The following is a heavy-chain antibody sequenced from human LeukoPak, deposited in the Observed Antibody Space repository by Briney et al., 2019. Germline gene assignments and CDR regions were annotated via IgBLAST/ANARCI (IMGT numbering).Heavy chain of an antibody. CDR3: ARVVTLFGVASPRGGYYFDY. J-gene: IGHJ4*02. D-gene: IGHD3-3*01. V-gene: IGHV4-4*07. CDR2: VYASGTP. CDR1: GGSINTYF. Sequence: SETLSLTCTVSGGSINTYFWSWIRQSAEKGLEWIGRVYASGTPKYNSSLKSRVTMSVDTSKNQFSLSLNSVTAADTAVYYCARVVTLFGVASPRGGYYFDYWGQGALVIVSS.